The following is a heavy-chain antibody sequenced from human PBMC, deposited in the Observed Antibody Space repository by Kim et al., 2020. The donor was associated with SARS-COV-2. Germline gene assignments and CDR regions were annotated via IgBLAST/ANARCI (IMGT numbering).Heavy chain of an antibody. D-gene: IGHD3-16*01. J-gene: IGHJ4*02. V-gene: IGHV1-3*01. CDR2: INAGNGNT. CDR3: ARAIALGGGYYFDY. CDR1: GYTFTSYA. Sequence: ASVKVSCKASGYTFTSYAMHWVRQAPGQRLEWMGWINAGNGNTKYSQKFQGRVTITRDTSASTAYMELSSLRSEDTAVYYCARAIALGGGYYFDYWGQGTLVTVSS.